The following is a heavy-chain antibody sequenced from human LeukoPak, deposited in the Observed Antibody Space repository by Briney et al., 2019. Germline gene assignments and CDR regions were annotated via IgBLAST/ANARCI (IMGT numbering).Heavy chain of an antibody. CDR2: INPSGGST. D-gene: IGHD3-3*01. J-gene: IGHJ4*02. CDR3: ARELNTIFGVVPPLGC. CDR1: GYTFTSYY. Sequence: GASVKVSCKASGYTFTSYYMHWVRQAPGQGLEWMGIINPSGGSTSYAQKFQGRVTMTRDTSTSTVYMELSSLRSEDTAVYYCARELNTIFGVVPPLGCWGQGTLVTVSS. V-gene: IGHV1-46*01.